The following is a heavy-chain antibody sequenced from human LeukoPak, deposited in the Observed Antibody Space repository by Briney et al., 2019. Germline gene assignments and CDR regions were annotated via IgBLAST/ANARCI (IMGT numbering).Heavy chain of an antibody. J-gene: IGHJ3*02. D-gene: IGHD1-26*01. V-gene: IGHV5-51*01. Sequence: GESLKISCKGSGYSFTSYWIGWVRQMPGKGLERMGIIYPGDSDTRYSPSFQGQVTISADKSISTAYLQWSSLKASDTAMYYCARQGYSGSYYDAFDIWGQGTMVTVSS. CDR3: ARQGYSGSYYDAFDI. CDR1: GYSFTSYW. CDR2: IYPGDSDT.